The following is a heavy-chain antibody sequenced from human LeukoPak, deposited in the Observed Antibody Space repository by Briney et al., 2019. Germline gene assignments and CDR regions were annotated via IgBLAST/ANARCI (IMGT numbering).Heavy chain of an antibody. CDR1: GYSFINYL. V-gene: IGHV5-51*01. Sequence: PGESLKISCKGSGYSFINYLSAWVRQMPGKGLEYMGIIYPGDSDTRYSPSFQGQVTISADKSITTAYLQWSSLKASDTAMYFCARPSRPNHYYYGMDVWGQGTTVTVSS. CDR3: ARPSRPNHYYYGMDV. J-gene: IGHJ6*02. D-gene: IGHD1-14*01. CDR2: IYPGDSDT.